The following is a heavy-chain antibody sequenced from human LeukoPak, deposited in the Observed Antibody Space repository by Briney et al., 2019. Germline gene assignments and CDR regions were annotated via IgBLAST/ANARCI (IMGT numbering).Heavy chain of an antibody. CDR3: ARDWGTSSLYLVN. V-gene: IGHV3-48*03. D-gene: IGHD6-6*01. CDR1: GSTFSSYE. J-gene: IGHJ4*02. Sequence: GGSLRLSCAASGSTFSSYEMNWVRQAPGKGLEWVSYISSSGSTIYYADSVKGRFTISRDNSKNTLYLQMNSLRAEDTAVYYCARDWGTSSLYLVNWGQGTLVTVSS. CDR2: ISSSGSTI.